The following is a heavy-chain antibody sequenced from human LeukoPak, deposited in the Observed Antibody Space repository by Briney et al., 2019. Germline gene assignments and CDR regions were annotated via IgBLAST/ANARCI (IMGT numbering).Heavy chain of an antibody. J-gene: IGHJ5*02. V-gene: IGHV3-21*01. Sequence: PGGSLRLSCAASGFTFSSYSMNWVRQAPGKGLKWVSSISSSSSYIYYADSVKGRFTISRDNAKNSLYLQMNSLRAEDTAVYYCARDDYREYNWFDPWGQGTLVTVSS. CDR2: ISSSSSYI. CDR1: GFTFSSYS. D-gene: IGHD4-11*01. CDR3: ARDDYREYNWFDP.